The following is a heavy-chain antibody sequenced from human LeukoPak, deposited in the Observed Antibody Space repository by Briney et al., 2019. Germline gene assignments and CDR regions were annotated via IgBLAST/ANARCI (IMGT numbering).Heavy chain of an antibody. CDR3: TRLRQDCSRNSCYYYFYYYYMDV. V-gene: IGHV3-49*04. D-gene: IGHD2-2*01. J-gene: IGHJ6*03. CDR2: VRSTAYGGAT. Sequence: GGSLRLSCTASGFTFGDYAMSWVRQAPGKGVEWGGFVRSTAYGGATDYAASFKGRFTISRAAPKSIAYLLMNSLKTEDTAVYYCTRLRQDCSRNSCYYYFYYYYMDVWGKGTTVTVSS. CDR1: GFTFGDYA.